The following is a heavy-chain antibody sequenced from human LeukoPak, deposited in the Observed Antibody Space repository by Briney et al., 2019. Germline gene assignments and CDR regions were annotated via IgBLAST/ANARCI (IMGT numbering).Heavy chain of an antibody. V-gene: IGHV1-8*01. Sequence: ASVKVSCKASGYTFTSYVINWVRQATGQGLEWMGWMNPNSGNKGYAQKFHGRVTMTRNTSISTAYMELSNLRSEDTAMYYCARGRLACSGGSCYSSRYYYGMDVWGQGTTVTVSS. D-gene: IGHD2-15*01. J-gene: IGHJ6*02. CDR3: ARGRLACSGGSCYSSRYYYGMDV. CDR2: MNPNSGNK. CDR1: GYTFTSYV.